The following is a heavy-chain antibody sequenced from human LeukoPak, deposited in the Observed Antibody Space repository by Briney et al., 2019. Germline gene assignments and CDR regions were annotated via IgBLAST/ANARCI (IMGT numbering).Heavy chain of an antibody. J-gene: IGHJ5*02. CDR2: ISPSGST. CDR1: GGSISSFY. V-gene: IGHV4-4*07. CDR3: ARDISWFDP. D-gene: IGHD3-3*02. Sequence: PSETLSLTCTVSGGSISSFYWSWIRQPAGKGLEWIGRISPSGSTNYNPSLKSRVTISVDKSKNQFSLKLTSVTAADTAVYYCARDISWFDPWGQGTLVTVSS.